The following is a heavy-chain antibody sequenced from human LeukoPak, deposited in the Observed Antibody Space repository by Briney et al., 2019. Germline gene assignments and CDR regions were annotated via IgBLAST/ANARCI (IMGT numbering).Heavy chain of an antibody. D-gene: IGHD6-13*01. CDR2: ISSDGNNK. V-gene: IGHV3-30-3*01. CDR1: GFTFSNFP. Sequence: PGGSLRLSCAASGFTFSNFPMHWVRQAPGKGLEWVAVISSDGNNKYYADSVKGRFTISRDNSKNTLYLPMNSLRVEDTAVYYCARDNSYSRIYSTRGNAFDIWGQGTMVTVSS. J-gene: IGHJ3*02. CDR3: ARDNSYSRIYSTRGNAFDI.